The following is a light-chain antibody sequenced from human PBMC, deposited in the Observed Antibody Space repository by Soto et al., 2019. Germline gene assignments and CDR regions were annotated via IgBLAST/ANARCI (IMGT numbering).Light chain of an antibody. Sequence: DIQMTQSPSTLSASVGDRVTITYRASQSISMFLAWYQKKPGKAPKILIYDASNSESGVPSRFSGSGSGTEFNLTISSLQTEDFATYVCLQHNTYTLTFGGGTKVDIK. J-gene: IGKJ4*01. CDR2: DAS. CDR1: QSISMF. CDR3: LQHNTYTLT. V-gene: IGKV1-5*01.